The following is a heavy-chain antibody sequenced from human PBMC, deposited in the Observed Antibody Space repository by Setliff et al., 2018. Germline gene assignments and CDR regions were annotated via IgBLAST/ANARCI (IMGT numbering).Heavy chain of an antibody. CDR3: ARVALVVVIRNAFDI. D-gene: IGHD2-21*01. J-gene: IGHJ3*02. CDR2: IYYSGGT. V-gene: IGHV4-31*03. CDR1: GGSISSGGYY. Sequence: SETLSLTCTVSGGSISSGGYYWSWIRQHPGKGLEWIGYIYYSGGTYNNPSLKSRVTISVDTSKNQFSLKLSSVTAADTAVYYCARVALVVVIRNAFDIWGQGTMVTVSS.